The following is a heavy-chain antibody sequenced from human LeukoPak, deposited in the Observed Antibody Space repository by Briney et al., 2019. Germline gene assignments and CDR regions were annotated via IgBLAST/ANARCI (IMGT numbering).Heavy chain of an antibody. V-gene: IGHV1-3*04. CDR3: ARNTETAIPLPYYFDY. Sequence: ASVKVSCKASGYTFTSYAMHWVRQAPGQRLECMGWINTGNGNTKYSQKFQGRVTITRDTSASTAYMGLSSLRSEDTAVYYCARNTETAIPLPYYFDYWGQGTLVTVSP. CDR1: GYTFTSYA. CDR2: INTGNGNT. D-gene: IGHD2-21*02. J-gene: IGHJ4*02.